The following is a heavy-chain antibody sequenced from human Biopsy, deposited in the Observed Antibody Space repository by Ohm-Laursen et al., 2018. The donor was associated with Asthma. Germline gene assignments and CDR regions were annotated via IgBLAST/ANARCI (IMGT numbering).Heavy chain of an antibody. D-gene: IGHD3-22*01. J-gene: IGHJ4*02. CDR1: GFTFTDYW. V-gene: IGHV3-74*01. CDR3: ARGDSSNWSHYYFDY. CDR2: INVGGTTT. Sequence: SLRLSCAASGFTFTDYWMHWVRQAPGKGLVWVSRINVGGTTTNYADSVKGRFTISRDYSKNTLYLQMHSLRAEDTAVYYCARGDSSNWSHYYFDYWGQGALVTVSS.